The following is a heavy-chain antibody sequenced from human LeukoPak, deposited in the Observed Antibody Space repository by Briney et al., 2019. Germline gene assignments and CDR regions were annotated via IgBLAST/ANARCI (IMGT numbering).Heavy chain of an antibody. CDR2: ISAYNGNT. CDR1: GYTFTSYG. V-gene: IGHV1-18*01. Sequence: ASVKVSCKASGYTFTSYGISWVRQAPGQGLEWMGWISAYNGNTNYAQKLQGRVTMTTDTSTSTAYMELRSLRSDDTAVYYCARDAPFTMIVVVIPTYCYYYGMDVWGQGTTVTVSS. D-gene: IGHD3-22*01. CDR3: ARDAPFTMIVVVIPTYCYYYGMDV. J-gene: IGHJ6*02.